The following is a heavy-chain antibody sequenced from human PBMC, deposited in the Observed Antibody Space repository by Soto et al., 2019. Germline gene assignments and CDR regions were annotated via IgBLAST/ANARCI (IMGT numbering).Heavy chain of an antibody. CDR3: AKTMVRGVIKSGPRWFDP. CDR1: GFTFSSYA. CDR2: ISGSGGST. V-gene: IGHV3-23*01. D-gene: IGHD3-10*01. J-gene: IGHJ5*02. Sequence: GGSLSLSCAASGFTFSSYAMSWVRQAPGKGLEWVSAISGSGGSTYYADSVKGRFTISRDNSKNTLYLQMNSLRAEDTAVYYCAKTMVRGVIKSGPRWFDPWGQGTLVTVSS.